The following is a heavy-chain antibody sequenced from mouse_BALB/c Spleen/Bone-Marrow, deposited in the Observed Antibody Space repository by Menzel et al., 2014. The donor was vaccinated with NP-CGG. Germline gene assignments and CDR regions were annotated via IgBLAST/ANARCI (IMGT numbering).Heavy chain of an antibody. CDR1: GFTFNIYA. V-gene: IGHV10-1*01. CDR2: ISSKSTNYTT. CDR3: VRQDYDYPMDY. J-gene: IGHJ4*01. Sequence: DVHLVESGGGLVQPKGSLKLSCAASGFTFNIYAMNWVRQAPRKGLEWVARISSKSTNYTTCYADSVKDRFTISSDDSQSMLYLQMNNLKTEDTAIYYCVRQDYDYPMDYWGQGTSVTVSS. D-gene: IGHD2-4*01.